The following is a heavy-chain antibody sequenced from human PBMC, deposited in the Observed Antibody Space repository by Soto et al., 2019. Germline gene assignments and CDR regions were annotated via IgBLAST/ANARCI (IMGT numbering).Heavy chain of an antibody. CDR2: IKQDGSQT. Sequence: GGSLRLSCAASGFTFSDSWMGWVRQAPGRGLEWVANIKQDGSQTPYAASVRGRFAISRDNSKNSLYLQMNSLRAEDTAVCYCARGYRLYYYYGMDVRGQGTTVTVSS. J-gene: IGHJ6*02. CDR1: GFTFSDSW. D-gene: IGHD1-26*01. CDR3: ARGYRLYYYYGMDV. V-gene: IGHV3-7*01.